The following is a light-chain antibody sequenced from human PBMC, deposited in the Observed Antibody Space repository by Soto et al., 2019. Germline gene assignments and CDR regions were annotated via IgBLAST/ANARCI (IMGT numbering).Light chain of an antibody. CDR3: CAYAGSSTVV. CDR1: SSDVGSYNL. V-gene: IGLV2-23*02. CDR2: EVS. Sequence: QSALTQPASVSGSPGQSITISGTGTSSDVGSYNLVSWYQQHPGKAPKLMIYEVSKRPSGVSNRFSGSKSGNTASLTISGLQAEDEADYYCCAYAGSSTVVFGGGTTLTVL. J-gene: IGLJ2*01.